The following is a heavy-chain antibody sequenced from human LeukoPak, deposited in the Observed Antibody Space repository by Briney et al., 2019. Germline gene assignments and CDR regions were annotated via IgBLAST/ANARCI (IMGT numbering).Heavy chain of an antibody. D-gene: IGHD6-6*01. CDR3: AKESMGIVAARSYYYYYYMDV. Sequence: PGGSLRLSCAASGFTFSSYGMHWVRQAPGKGLEWVAFIRYDGSNKYYADCVKGRFTISRDNSKNTLYLQMNSLRAEDTAVYYCAKESMGIVAARSYYYYYYMDVWGKGTTVTVSS. CDR1: GFTFSSYG. J-gene: IGHJ6*03. CDR2: IRYDGSNK. V-gene: IGHV3-30*02.